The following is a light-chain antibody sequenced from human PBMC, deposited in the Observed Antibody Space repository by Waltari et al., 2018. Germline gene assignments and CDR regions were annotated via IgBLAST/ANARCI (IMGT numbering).Light chain of an antibody. CDR2: WAS. V-gene: IGKV4-1*01. J-gene: IGKJ2*01. CDR3: QQYYTTPYT. Sequence: DIVMTQSPDSLGVSLGERATINCKSSQSVLYSSNSRNCLAWFQQRPGQPPKLLIYWASTRESGVPDRFSGSGSGTDFTLTISSLQAEDVAIYYCQQYYTTPYTFGQGTKLDIK. CDR1: QSVLYSSNSRNC.